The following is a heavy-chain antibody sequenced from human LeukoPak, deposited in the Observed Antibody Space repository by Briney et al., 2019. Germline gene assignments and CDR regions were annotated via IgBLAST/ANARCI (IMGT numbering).Heavy chain of an antibody. V-gene: IGHV4-4*07. J-gene: IGHJ4*02. D-gene: IGHD3-16*02. CDR2: IYTSGST. CDR3: ARGRSYYDYIWGSYRYAPTTYFDY. Sequence: SETLSLTCTVSGGSISSYYWSWIRQPAGKGLEWIGRIYTSGSTNYNPSLKSRVTMSVDTSKNQFSLKLSSVTAADTAVYYCARGRSYYDYIWGSYRYAPTTYFDYWGQGTLVTVSS. CDR1: GGSISSYY.